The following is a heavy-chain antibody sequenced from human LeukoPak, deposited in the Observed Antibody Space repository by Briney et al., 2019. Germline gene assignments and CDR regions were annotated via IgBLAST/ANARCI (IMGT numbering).Heavy chain of an antibody. V-gene: IGHV3-74*01. CDR3: ASSKDIVVVVAGDYGMDV. CDR1: GFPFSSYS. J-gene: IGHJ6*02. CDR2: INSDGSST. D-gene: IGHD2-15*01. Sequence: GGSLRLSCAASGFPFSSYSMTWVRQAPGKGLVWVSRINSDGSSTSYADSVKGRFTISRDNAKNTLYLQMNSLRAEDTAVYYCASSKDIVVVVAGDYGMDVWGQGTTVTVSS.